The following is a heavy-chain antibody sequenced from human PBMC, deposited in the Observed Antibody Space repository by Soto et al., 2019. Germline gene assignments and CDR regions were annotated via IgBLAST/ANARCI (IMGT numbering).Heavy chain of an antibody. V-gene: IGHV4-34*01. J-gene: IGHJ3*02. CDR1: GGFVSSGSYY. D-gene: IGHD3-16*01. Sequence: QVQLQQWGAGLLKPSETLSLTCAGYGGFVSSGSYYWSWIRQPPGKGLEWIGEMSHSGGTHFNPSLKSLVTIPVDTSKNKFALNIYSVTAADTALYYCARVERGNVTNVVDAFDIWGPGTMVTVAS. CDR3: ARVERGNVTNVVDAFDI. CDR2: MSHSGGT.